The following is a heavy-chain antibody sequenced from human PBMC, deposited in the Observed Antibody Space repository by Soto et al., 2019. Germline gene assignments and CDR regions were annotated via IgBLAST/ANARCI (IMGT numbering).Heavy chain of an antibody. CDR1: GFTFSIYA. CDR3: ARDPDGIIDFDY. J-gene: IGHJ4*02. D-gene: IGHD3-10*01. V-gene: IGHV3-64D*06. Sequence: PGGSLRLSCSASGFTFSIYAMHWVRQAPGKGLEYVSSISTNGGSTDYADSVKGRFTISRDNSKNTVYLQMSSLRVEDTAVYFCARDPDGIIDFDYWGQGTQVTVSS. CDR2: ISTNGGST.